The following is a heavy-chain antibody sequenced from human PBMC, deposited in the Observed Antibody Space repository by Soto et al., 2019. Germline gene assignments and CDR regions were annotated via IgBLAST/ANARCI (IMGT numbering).Heavy chain of an antibody. V-gene: IGHV3-13*01. CDR1: GFTFSSYD. J-gene: IGHJ3*02. Sequence: EVQLVESGGGLVQPGGSLRLSCAASGFTFSSYDMHWVRQATGKGLEWVSAIGTAGDTYYPGSVKGRFTISRENAKNSLYLQMNSLRAEDTAVYYCARGHSLHFWSGSHAFDIWGQGTMVTVSS. CDR3: ARGHSLHFWSGSHAFDI. CDR2: IGTAGDT. D-gene: IGHD3-3*02.